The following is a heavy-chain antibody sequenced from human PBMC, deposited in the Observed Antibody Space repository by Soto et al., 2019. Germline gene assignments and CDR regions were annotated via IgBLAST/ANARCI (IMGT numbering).Heavy chain of an antibody. Sequence: PSATLSLTCTFSGGSISGYYWSWIRQPAGKGLEWIGRIYTSGSTNYNPSLKSRVTMSVDTSKNQFSLKLSSVTAADTAVYYCASLYCSSTSCWAFDYWGQGTLVTVSS. D-gene: IGHD2-2*01. CDR3: ASLYCSSTSCWAFDY. CDR1: GGSISGYY. J-gene: IGHJ4*02. V-gene: IGHV4-4*07. CDR2: IYTSGST.